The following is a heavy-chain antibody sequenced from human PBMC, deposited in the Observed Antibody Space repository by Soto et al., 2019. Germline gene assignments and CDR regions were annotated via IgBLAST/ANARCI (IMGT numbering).Heavy chain of an antibody. V-gene: IGHV1-69*13. CDR3: AREGSYYDSSGYYSHYYFDY. CDR1: GGTFSSYA. CDR2: IIPIFGTA. D-gene: IGHD3-22*01. J-gene: IGHJ4*02. Sequence: ASVKVSCKASGGTFSSYAISWVRQAPGQGLEWMGGIIPIFGTANYAQKFQGRVTITADESTSTAYMELSSLRSEDTAVYYCAREGSYYDSSGYYSHYYFDYWGQGTLVTVSS.